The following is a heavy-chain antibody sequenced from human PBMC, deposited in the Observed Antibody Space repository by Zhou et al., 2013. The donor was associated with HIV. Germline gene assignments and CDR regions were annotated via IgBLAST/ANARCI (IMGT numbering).Heavy chain of an antibody. CDR3: TTQRGSGSEHRDY. D-gene: IGHD3-10*01. CDR2: INPGGDST. CDR1: GYTFTSYY. Sequence: QVQLVQSGAEVKKPGASVKVSCKASGYTFTSYYMHWVRQAPGQGLEWMGIINPGGDSTSYAQNFQGRVTMTRDASTSTVYMELSSLRSEDTAVYYCTTQRGSGSEHRDYWGQGTLVTVSS. J-gene: IGHJ4*02. V-gene: IGHV1-46*01.